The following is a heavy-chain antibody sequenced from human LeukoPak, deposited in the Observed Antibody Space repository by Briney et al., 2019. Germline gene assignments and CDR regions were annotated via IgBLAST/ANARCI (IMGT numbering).Heavy chain of an antibody. CDR1: GFTFSGSA. Sequence: GGSLKLSCAASGFTFSGSAMHWVRQASGKGLEWVGRIRSKANSYATAYAASVKGRFTISRDDSKNTAYLQMNSLKTEDTAVYYCTRGPVYSYDSSGYYDDYWGQGTLVTVSS. CDR3: TRGPVYSYDSSGYYDDY. J-gene: IGHJ4*02. D-gene: IGHD3-22*01. CDR2: IRSKANSYAT. V-gene: IGHV3-73*01.